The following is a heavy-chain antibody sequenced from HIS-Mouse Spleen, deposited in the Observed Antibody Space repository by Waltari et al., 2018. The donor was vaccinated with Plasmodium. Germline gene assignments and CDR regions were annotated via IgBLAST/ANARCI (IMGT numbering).Heavy chain of an antibody. CDR3: ARGNSGYSSSWYLFDY. V-gene: IGHV3-53*01. Sequence: AQGKGLEWVSVIYSGGSTYYADSVKGRFHISRDNSKNTLYLQMNSLRAEDTAVYYCARGNSGYSSSWYLFDYWGQGTLVTVSS. D-gene: IGHD6-13*01. CDR2: IYSGGST. J-gene: IGHJ4*02.